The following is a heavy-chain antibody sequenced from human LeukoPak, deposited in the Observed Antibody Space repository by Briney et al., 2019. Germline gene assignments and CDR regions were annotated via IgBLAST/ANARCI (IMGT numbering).Heavy chain of an antibody. D-gene: IGHD3-22*01. CDR1: AGSISSYY. J-gene: IGHJ4*02. CDR3: ARWGHFDTSGYFVVDY. CDR2: IHYSGST. V-gene: IGHV4-59*01. Sequence: SETLSLTCTISAGSISSYYWNWIRQSPGKGLEWIGHIHYSGSTHYNPSLQSRVSISIDTSKKHFSLNLRSVTAVDTAVYYCARWGHFDTSGYFVVDYWGQGTLVTVSS.